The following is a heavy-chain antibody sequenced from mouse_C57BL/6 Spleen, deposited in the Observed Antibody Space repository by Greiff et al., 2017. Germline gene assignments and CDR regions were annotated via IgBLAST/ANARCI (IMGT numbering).Heavy chain of an antibody. V-gene: IGHV2-5*01. CDR3: DKNNYGNWYFEV. CDR2: IRRGGST. CDR1: GFSLTSYC. J-gene: IGHJ1*03. Sequence: QVQLQQPGPGLVQPSQSLSITCTASGFSLTSYCVHWVRQSPGKGLEWLGVIRRGGSTDYNSAFMYRLSINKDNSKSHVYCKMNSLQADDTAIYYCDKNNYGNWYFEVWGTGTTVTVSS. D-gene: IGHD2-1*01.